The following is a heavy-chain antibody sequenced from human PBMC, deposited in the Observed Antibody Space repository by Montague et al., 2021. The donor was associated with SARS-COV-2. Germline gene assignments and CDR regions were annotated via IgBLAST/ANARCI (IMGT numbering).Heavy chain of an antibody. CDR1: GFSLSTSGMC. CDR3: ARIQATVNAFDI. J-gene: IGHJ3*02. D-gene: IGHD4-17*01. V-gene: IGHV2-70*11. Sequence: PALVKPTQTLTLTCTFSGFSLSTSGMCVSWIRQPPGKALEWLARIDWDDGKYYGTSLKTRLTISKDTSKNQVVLTMTNMDPVDTATYYCARIQATVNAFDIWGQGTMVTVSS. CDR2: IDWDDGK.